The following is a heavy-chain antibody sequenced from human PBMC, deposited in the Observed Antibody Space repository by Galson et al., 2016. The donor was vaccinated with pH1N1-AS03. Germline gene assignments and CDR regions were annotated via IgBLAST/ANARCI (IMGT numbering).Heavy chain of an antibody. CDR3: ARSDEFWSHRAPFKYGRDV. D-gene: IGHD3-3*01. Sequence: SVKDALKASGGPFSSHAINWVRQAPGQGLKWMGGIIPILGTPNYAQKLQGRVTINEDESTNTAYMELSSLRSEDTAVYYCARSDEFWSHRAPFKYGRDVWYPGTTVTVSS. V-gene: IGHV1-69*13. CDR1: GGPFSSHA. CDR2: IIPILGTP. J-gene: IGHJ6*02.